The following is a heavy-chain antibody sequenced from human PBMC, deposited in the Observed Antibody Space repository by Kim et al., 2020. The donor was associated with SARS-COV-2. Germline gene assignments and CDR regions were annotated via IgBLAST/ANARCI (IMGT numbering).Heavy chain of an antibody. J-gene: IGHJ6*03. V-gene: IGHV3-30*18. CDR1: GFTFSNYG. CDR3: AKDLIDGSRSYPNYYYY. Sequence: GGSLRLSCAASGFTFSNYGIHWVRQAPGKGLEWVAIISYDESNKYYADSVRGRFTISRDNSKNTLHLQMDSLRAEDTALYFCAKDLIDGSRSYPNYYYY. D-gene: IGHD3-10*01. CDR2: ISYDESNK.